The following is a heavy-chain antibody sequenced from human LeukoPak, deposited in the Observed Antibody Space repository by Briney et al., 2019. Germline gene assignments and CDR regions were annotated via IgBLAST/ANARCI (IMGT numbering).Heavy chain of an antibody. Sequence: PGGSLRLSCAAAELTFSIYGMHWVRQAPGKGLEWVAVIRYDGSNKYYADFVKGRFTISRDNSKNTLYLQMNSLTAEDTAMYYCAKSSSSSCPQDWGQGTLVTVSS. J-gene: IGHJ1*01. CDR1: ELTFSIYG. CDR3: AKSSSSSCPQD. D-gene: IGHD2-15*01. CDR2: IRYDGSNK. V-gene: IGHV3-30*02.